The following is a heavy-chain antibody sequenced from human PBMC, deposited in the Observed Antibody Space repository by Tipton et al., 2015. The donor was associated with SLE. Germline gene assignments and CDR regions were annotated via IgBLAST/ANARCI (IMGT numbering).Heavy chain of an antibody. D-gene: IGHD2/OR15-2a*01. V-gene: IGHV4-59*12. Sequence: TLSLTCTVSGGSISSYYWSWIRQPPGKGLEWIGYMYYSGSTNYNPSLKSRVTISVDTSKSQFSLDLTSVTAADTAVYYCARWGSVVLLAATPGGMDVWGQGTTVTVSS. J-gene: IGHJ6*02. CDR1: GGSISSYY. CDR2: MYYSGST. CDR3: ARWGSVVLLAATPGGMDV.